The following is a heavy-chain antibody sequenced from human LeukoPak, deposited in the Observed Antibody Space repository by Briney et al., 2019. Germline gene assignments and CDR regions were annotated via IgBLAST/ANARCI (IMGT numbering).Heavy chain of an antibody. Sequence: GASVKVSCKASGGTFSSYAISWVRQAPGQGLEWMGGIIPIFGTANYAQKFQGRVTMTRDTSTSTVYMELSSLRAEDTAVYYCAGGSSHYKGMDVWGQGTTVTVSS. CDR1: GGTFSSYA. CDR2: IIPIFGTA. V-gene: IGHV1-69*05. CDR3: AGGSSHYKGMDV. J-gene: IGHJ6*02.